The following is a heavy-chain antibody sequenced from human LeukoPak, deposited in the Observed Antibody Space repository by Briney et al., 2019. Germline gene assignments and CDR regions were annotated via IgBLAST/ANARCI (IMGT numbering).Heavy chain of an antibody. CDR2: IRYDGSNK. V-gene: IGHV3-30*02. CDR3: AKPQYSSGWYFDY. CDR1: GFTFSSYG. Sequence: GGSLRLSCAASGFTFSSYGMHWVRQAPGKGLEWVAFIRYDGSNKYYADSVKGRSTISRDNSKNTLYLQMNSLRAEDTAVYYCAKPQYSSGWYFDYWGQGTLVTVSS. J-gene: IGHJ4*02. D-gene: IGHD6-19*01.